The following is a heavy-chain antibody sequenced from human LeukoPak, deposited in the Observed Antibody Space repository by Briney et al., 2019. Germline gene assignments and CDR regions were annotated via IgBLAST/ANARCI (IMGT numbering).Heavy chain of an antibody. CDR3: ARGPLYCTNGVCNRYFDY. CDR1: GGSISSGSYY. CDR2: IYYSGST. Sequence: SQTLSLTCTVSGGSISSGSYYWSWIRQPPGKGLEWIGYIYYSGSTNYNPSLKSRVTISVDTSKNQFSLKLSSVTAADTAVYYCARGPLYCTNGVCNRYFDYWGQGTLVTVSS. J-gene: IGHJ4*02. D-gene: IGHD2-8*01. V-gene: IGHV4-61*01.